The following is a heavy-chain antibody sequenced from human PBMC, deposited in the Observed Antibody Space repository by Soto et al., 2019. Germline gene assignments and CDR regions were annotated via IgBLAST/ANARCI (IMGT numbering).Heavy chain of an antibody. Sequence: ASVKVSCKASGYTFTSYDINWVRQATGQGLEWMGWMNPNSGNTGYAQKFQGRVTMTRNTSISTAYMELSSLRSEDTAVYYCAGYCSGGSCWGYYVMDGWGQGTTVTVSS. CDR2: MNPNSGNT. CDR3: AGYCSGGSCWGYYVMDG. V-gene: IGHV1-8*01. CDR1: GYTFTSYD. J-gene: IGHJ6*02. D-gene: IGHD2-15*01.